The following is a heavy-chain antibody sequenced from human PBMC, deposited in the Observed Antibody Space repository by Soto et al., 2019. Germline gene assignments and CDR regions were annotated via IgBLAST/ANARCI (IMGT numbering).Heavy chain of an antibody. J-gene: IGHJ6*02. Sequence: GGSLRLSCAACGFTFSSYAMHWVRQAPGKGLEWVAVISYDGSNKYYADSVKGRFTISRDNSKNTLYLQMNSLRAEDTAVYYCARGPSRSYGEYDYYGMDVWGQGTTVTVSS. CDR1: GFTFSSYA. V-gene: IGHV3-30-3*01. CDR2: ISYDGSNK. CDR3: ARGPSRSYGEYDYYGMDV. D-gene: IGHD1-26*01.